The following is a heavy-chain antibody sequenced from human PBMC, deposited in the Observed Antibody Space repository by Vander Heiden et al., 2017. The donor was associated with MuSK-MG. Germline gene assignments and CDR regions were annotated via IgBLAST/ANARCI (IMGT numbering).Heavy chain of an antibody. CDR1: GFTFSRYS. CDR3: ARDHRIQRWPHRGYGMDF. V-gene: IGHV3-48*02. CDR2: ISSSSSTI. Sequence: EVQLVESGGGLVQPGGSLRLPCAASGFTFSRYSMNWVRQAPGKGLEWVSYISSSSSTIYYADSVKGRVTISRDNAKNALYRQMNSLRDEETAVYDCARDHRIQRWPHRGYGMDFWCQGTTVTVSS. D-gene: IGHD5-18*01. J-gene: IGHJ6*02.